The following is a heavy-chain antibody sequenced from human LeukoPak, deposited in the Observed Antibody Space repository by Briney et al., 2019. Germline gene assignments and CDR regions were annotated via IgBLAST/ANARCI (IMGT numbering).Heavy chain of an antibody. Sequence: SETLSLTCTVSGGSISSGSYYWSWIRQPAGKGLEWIGRIYTSGSTNYNPSLKSRVTISVDTSKNQFSLKLSSVTAADTAVYYCARDEIVVVPAATGYYYYGMDVWGQGTTVTVSS. D-gene: IGHD2-2*01. CDR2: IYTSGST. J-gene: IGHJ6*02. CDR3: ARDEIVVVPAATGYYYYGMDV. CDR1: GGSISSGSYY. V-gene: IGHV4-61*02.